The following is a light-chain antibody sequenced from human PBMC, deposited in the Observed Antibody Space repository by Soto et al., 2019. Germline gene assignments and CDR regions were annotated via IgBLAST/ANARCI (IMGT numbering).Light chain of an antibody. V-gene: IGKV3-20*01. CDR1: QSVSSNY. Sequence: EIVLTQSPGTLSLSPGERATLSCRASQSVSSNYLAWYQQKPGQTPRLLIYGASSRATGIPDRFSGSGSGTGFTLTISRLEPEEFAVYYCQQYGSSPYTFGQGNKLEIK. CDR2: GAS. J-gene: IGKJ2*01. CDR3: QQYGSSPYT.